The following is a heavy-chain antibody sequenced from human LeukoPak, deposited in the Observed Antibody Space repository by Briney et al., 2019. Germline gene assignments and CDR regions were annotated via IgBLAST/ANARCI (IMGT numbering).Heavy chain of an antibody. J-gene: IGHJ4*02. CDR3: ARDREGSTGTTGS. CDR1: GYTFTGYY. Sequence: GASVKVSCKASGYTFTGYYMHWVRQAPGQGLEWMGWINPNSGCTNYAQKFQGRVNMTRDTSISTAYMELSRLRSDDTAVYYCARDREGSTGTTGSWGQGTLVTVSS. V-gene: IGHV1-2*02. D-gene: IGHD1-7*01. CDR2: INPNSGCT.